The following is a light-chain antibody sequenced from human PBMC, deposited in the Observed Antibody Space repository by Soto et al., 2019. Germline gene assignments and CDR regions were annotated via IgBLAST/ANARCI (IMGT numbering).Light chain of an antibody. J-gene: IGLJ2*01. V-gene: IGLV4-60*03. CDR2: LEGSGGY. CDR1: SGHSSYI. Sequence: QAVVTQSSSASASLGSSVKLTCTLSSGHSSYIIAWHQQQPGKAPRYLMKLEGSGGYNKGSGVPDRFSGSSSGADRYLTISNLQSEDEADYYCETWDSNTVVFGGGTKVTVL. CDR3: ETWDSNTVV.